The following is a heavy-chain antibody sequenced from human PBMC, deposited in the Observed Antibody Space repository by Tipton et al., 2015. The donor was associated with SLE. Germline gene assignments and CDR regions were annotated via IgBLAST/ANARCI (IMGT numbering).Heavy chain of an antibody. CDR3: ARVGGSGGGAGWFDP. Sequence: TLSLTCTVSGDSVSSGSYYWRWIRQPPGKGLEWIGYIYYSGSTNYNPSLKSRVTISVDTSKNQFSLKLSSVTAADTAIYYCARVGGSGGGAGWFDPLGQGTLVTVSS. CDR2: IYYSGST. V-gene: IGHV4-61*01. J-gene: IGHJ5*02. D-gene: IGHD6-25*01. CDR1: GDSVSSGSYY.